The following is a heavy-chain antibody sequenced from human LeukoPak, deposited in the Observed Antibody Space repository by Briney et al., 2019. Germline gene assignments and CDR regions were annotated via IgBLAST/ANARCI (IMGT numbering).Heavy chain of an antibody. V-gene: IGHV3-21*01. CDR3: AREITIFGDAFDV. J-gene: IGHJ3*01. D-gene: IGHD3-3*01. Sequence: GGSLRLSCAASGFTFSSYSMNWVRQAPGKGLEWASSISSSSSYIYYADSVKGRFTISSDNAKNSLYLQMNSLRAEDTAVYYCAREITIFGDAFDVWGQGTMVTVSS. CDR2: ISSSSSYI. CDR1: GFTFSSYS.